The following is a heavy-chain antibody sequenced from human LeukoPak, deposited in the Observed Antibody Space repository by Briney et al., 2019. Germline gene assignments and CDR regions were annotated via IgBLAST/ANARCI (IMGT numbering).Heavy chain of an antibody. D-gene: IGHD3-22*01. CDR1: GFTFGDYA. V-gene: IGHV3-49*03. Sequence: PGGSLRLSCTASGFTFGDYAMSWFRQAPGKGLEWVGFIRSKAYGGTTEYAASVKGRFTISRDDSKSIAYLQMNSLKTEDTAVYYCNSGYYYGAFDYWGQGTLVTVSS. CDR2: IRSKAYGGTT. J-gene: IGHJ4*02. CDR3: NSGYYYGAFDY.